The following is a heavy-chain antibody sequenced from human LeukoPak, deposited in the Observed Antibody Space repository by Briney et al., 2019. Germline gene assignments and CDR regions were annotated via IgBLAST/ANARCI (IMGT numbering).Heavy chain of an antibody. CDR1: GFTFSSYW. V-gene: IGHV3-7*01. CDR2: IKQDGSEK. D-gene: IGHD3-10*01. J-gene: IGHJ3*02. Sequence: GGSLRLSCAASGFTFSSYWMSWVRQAPGKGLEWVANIKQDGSEKYYVDSVKGRFTISRDNAKNSLYLQMNSLRAEDTAVYYCAREVIGGTITMVRGGGVAFDIWGQGTMVTVSS. CDR3: AREVIGGTITMVRGGGVAFDI.